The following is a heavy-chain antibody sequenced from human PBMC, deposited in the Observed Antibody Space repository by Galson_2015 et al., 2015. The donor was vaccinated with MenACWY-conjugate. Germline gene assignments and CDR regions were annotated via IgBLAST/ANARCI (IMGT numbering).Heavy chain of an antibody. CDR2: ISGSGANT. CDR3: AKTQKLIYFYYGMDV. V-gene: IGHV3-23*01. D-gene: IGHD6-6*01. J-gene: IGHJ6*02. Sequence: SLRLSCAASGFTFRDYAMTWVRLAPGTGLEWISAISGSGANTYYADSVKGRFTISRDNSKDTVYLQLNSLRAEDTAVYYCAKTQKLIYFYYGMDVWGQGTTVTVS. CDR1: GFTFRDYA.